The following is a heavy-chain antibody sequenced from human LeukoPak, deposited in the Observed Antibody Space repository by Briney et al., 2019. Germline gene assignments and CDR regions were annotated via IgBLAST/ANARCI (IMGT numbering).Heavy chain of an antibody. V-gene: IGHV3-53*01. D-gene: IGHD2-2*01. Sequence: GGSLRLSCAASGFTVSSNYMSWVRQAPGKGLEWVSVIYSGGSTYYADSVKGRFTISRDNSKNTLYLQMNSLRAEDTAEYYCARGYCSSTSCYAGDYWGQGTLVTVSS. J-gene: IGHJ4*02. CDR1: GFTVSSNY. CDR2: IYSGGST. CDR3: ARGYCSSTSCYAGDY.